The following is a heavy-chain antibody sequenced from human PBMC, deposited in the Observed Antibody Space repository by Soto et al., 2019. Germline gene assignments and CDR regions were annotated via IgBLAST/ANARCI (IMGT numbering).Heavy chain of an antibody. D-gene: IGHD5-12*01. CDR3: ARVGYSGYEYYYYYMDV. V-gene: IGHV4-59*01. Sequence: PSETLSLTCTVSGGSISSYYWSWIRQPPGKGLEWTGYIYYSGSTNYNPSLKSRVTISVDTSKNQFSLKLSSVTAADTAVYYCARVGYSGYEYYYYYMDVWGKGTTVTVSS. CDR2: IYYSGST. J-gene: IGHJ6*03. CDR1: GGSISSYY.